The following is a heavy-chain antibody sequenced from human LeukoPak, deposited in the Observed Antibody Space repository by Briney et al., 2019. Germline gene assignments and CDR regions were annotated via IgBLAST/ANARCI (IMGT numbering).Heavy chain of an antibody. D-gene: IGHD1-26*01. V-gene: IGHV4-4*07. CDR2: ISTSGST. CDR3: ARGTSVVGATGDY. Sequence: ASETLSLTCTVSGDSISGYYWSWIRQPAGKGLEWIGRISTSGSTNYNPSLKSRVTISVDTSKNQFSLKLSSVTAADTAVYYCARGTSVVGATGDYWGQGTLVTVSS. J-gene: IGHJ4*02. CDR1: GDSISGYY.